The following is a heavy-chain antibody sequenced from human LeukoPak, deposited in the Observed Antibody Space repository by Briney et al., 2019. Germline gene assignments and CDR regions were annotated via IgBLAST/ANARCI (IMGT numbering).Heavy chain of an antibody. V-gene: IGHV3-7*01. CDR1: GFTLSNYW. CDR2: IKPDGSAQ. D-gene: IGHD6-19*01. CDR3: ARPYGSGWSGLEH. Sequence: PGGSLRISCAASGFTLSNYWMTWVRQAPGKGLEWVANIKPDGSAQYYADSVRGRFTISRDSAKNSVFLQMNSLRAEDTAVYHCARPYGSGWSGLEHWGRGTLVTVSS. J-gene: IGHJ4*02.